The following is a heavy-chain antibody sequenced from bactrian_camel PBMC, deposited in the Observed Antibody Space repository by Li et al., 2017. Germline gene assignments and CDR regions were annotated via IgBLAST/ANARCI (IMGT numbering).Heavy chain of an antibody. CDR3: AGARLDRCAYGGAWSADF. CDR1: EYTREYC. Sequence: HVQLVESGGGSVQAGESLTLSCVASEYTREYCMGWSRQAPGKERELVTWIHGGGRINYGDSVKGRFTISKDNANNTLYLQMNRLNSEDTAIYYCAGARLDRCAYGGAWSADFWGQGTQVTVS. CDR2: IHGGGRI. V-gene: IGHV3S1*01. J-gene: IGHJ4*01. D-gene: IGHD6*01.